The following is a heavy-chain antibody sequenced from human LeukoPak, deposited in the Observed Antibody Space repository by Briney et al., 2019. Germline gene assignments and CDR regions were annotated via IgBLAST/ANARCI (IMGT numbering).Heavy chain of an antibody. CDR2: IYYSGST. J-gene: IGHJ6*02. D-gene: IGHD2-15*01. CDR3: ARGTVGVVAATSALYYYGMDV. V-gene: IGHV4-59*01. CDR1: GGSISSYY. Sequence: PSETLSLTCTVSGGSISSYYWSWIRQPPGKGLEWIGYIYYSGSTNYNLSLKSRVTISVDTSKNQFSLKLSSVTAADTAVYYCARGTVGVVAATSALYYYGMDVWGQGTTVTVSS.